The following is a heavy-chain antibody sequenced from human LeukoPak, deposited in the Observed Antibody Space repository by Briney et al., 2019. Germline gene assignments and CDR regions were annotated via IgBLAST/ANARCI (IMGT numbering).Heavy chain of an antibody. CDR2: ISGSGGST. D-gene: IGHD2-15*01. CDR3: AKDRRYCSGGSCRKFDY. Sequence: GGSLRLSCAASGFTFSSYAMSWVRQAPGKGLEWVSAISGSGGSTYYADSVKGRFTISRDNSKNTLHLQMNSLRAEDTAVYYCAKDRRYCSGGSCRKFDYWGQGTLVTVSS. J-gene: IGHJ4*02. CDR1: GFTFSSYA. V-gene: IGHV3-23*01.